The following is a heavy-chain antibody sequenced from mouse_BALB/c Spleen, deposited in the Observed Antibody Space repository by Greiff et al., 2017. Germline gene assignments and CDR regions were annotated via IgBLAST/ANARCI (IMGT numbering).Heavy chain of an antibody. CDR1: GFSLTSYG. J-gene: IGHJ3*01. V-gene: IGHV2-9*02. Sequence: VKLVESGPGLVAPSQSLSITCTVSGFSLTSYGVHWVRQPPGKGLEWLGVIWAGGSTNYNSALMSRLSISKDNSKSQVFLKMNSLQTDDTAMYYCARDRENYYGSSLSWFAYWGQGTLVTVSA. CDR3: ARDRENYYGSSLSWFAY. CDR2: IWAGGST. D-gene: IGHD1-1*01.